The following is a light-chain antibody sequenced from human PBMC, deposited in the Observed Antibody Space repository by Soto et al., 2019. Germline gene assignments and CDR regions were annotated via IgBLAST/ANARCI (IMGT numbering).Light chain of an antibody. CDR3: QPRST. CDR2: DAS. CDR1: QSVSRD. Sequence: EIVLTQSPATLSLSPGERVTLSCRASQSVSRDLAWYQQKPGQAARLLIYDASNSATGIPARFSGGWSGTDFTLTVSSLEPEDCAVYYCQPRSTFGPGTTVDIK. V-gene: IGKV3-11*01. J-gene: IGKJ3*01.